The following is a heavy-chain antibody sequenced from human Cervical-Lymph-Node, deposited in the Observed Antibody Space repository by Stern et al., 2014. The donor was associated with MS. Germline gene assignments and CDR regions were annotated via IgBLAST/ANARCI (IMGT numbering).Heavy chain of an antibody. D-gene: IGHD2-21*02. Sequence: VQLVQSGAEVKKPGASVKVSCKASGYTFTSYAMPWGRQAPGQRLEWMGWINAGNGNTKYSQKFQGRVTITRDTSASTAYMELSSLRSEDTAVYYCARAYCGGDCYVDWYFDLWGRGTLVTVSS. CDR2: INAGNGNT. CDR1: GYTFTSYA. CDR3: ARAYCGGDCYVDWYFDL. V-gene: IGHV1-3*01. J-gene: IGHJ2*01.